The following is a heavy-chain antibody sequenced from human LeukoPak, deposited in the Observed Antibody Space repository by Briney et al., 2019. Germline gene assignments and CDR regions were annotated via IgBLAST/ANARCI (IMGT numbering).Heavy chain of an antibody. Sequence: GASVKVSCKTSGNTFTNYDINWLRRATGQGLEWMGWMNPNTGNADSAQKFQGRVTMTRNISISTAYMELSSLRFEDTAVYYCARCTGGDCGGAFDIWGKGTMVTVSS. D-gene: IGHD2-21*02. CDR1: GNTFTNYD. J-gene: IGHJ3*02. CDR2: MNPNTGNA. V-gene: IGHV1-8*01. CDR3: ARCTGGDCGGAFDI.